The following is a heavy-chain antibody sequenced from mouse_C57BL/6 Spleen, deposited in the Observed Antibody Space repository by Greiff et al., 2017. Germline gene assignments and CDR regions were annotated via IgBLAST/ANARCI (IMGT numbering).Heavy chain of an antibody. V-gene: IGHV1-69*01. CDR3: ARGGLHDAMDY. CDR2: IDPSDSYT. CDR1: GYTFTSYW. J-gene: IGHJ4*01. Sequence: QVQLQQPGAELVMPGASVKLSCKASGYTFTSYWMHWVKQRPGQGLEWIGEIDPSDSYTNYNQKFKGKSTLTVDKSSSTAYMQLSSLTSEDSAVYYCARGGLHDAMDYWGQGTSVTVSS.